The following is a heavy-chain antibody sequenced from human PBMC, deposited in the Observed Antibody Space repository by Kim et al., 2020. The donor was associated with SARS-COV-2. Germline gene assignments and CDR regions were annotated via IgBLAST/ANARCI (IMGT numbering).Heavy chain of an antibody. Sequence: ASVKVSCKASGYTFTSYGISWVRQAPGQGLEWMGWISAYNGNTNYAQKLQGRVTMTTDTSTSTAYMELRSLRSDDTAGYYCARDGSFSGSYPHWFDPWGQGTLVTGSS. CDR1: GYTFTSYG. D-gene: IGHD3-10*01. J-gene: IGHJ5*02. CDR2: ISAYNGNT. V-gene: IGHV1-18*01. CDR3: ARDGSFSGSYPHWFDP.